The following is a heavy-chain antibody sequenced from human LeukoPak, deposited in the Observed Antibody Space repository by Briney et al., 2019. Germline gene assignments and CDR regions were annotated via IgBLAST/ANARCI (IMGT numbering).Heavy chain of an antibody. CDR2: IYYSGST. J-gene: IGHJ4*02. D-gene: IGHD3-22*01. CDR3: ARQYGYDRMFGY. CDR1: GGSISSSSYY. Sequence: SETLSLTCTVSGGSISSSSYYWGWIRPPPGKGLEWIGSIYYSGSTYYNPSLKTRLTISVDTSKNQFSLKLSSVTAADTAVYYCARQYGYDRMFGYWGQGTLVTVSS. V-gene: IGHV4-39*01.